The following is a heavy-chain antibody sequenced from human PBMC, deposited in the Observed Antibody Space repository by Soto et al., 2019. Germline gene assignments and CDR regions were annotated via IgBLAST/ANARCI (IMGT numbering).Heavy chain of an antibody. Sequence: SVKVSCKASGGTFSSYAISWVRQAPGQGLEWMGGIIPIFGTANYAQKFQGRVTITADESTSTAYMELSSLRSEDTAVYYCARVHGYSSGWYVRRHYYYYGMDVWGQGTTVTVSS. CDR2: IIPIFGTA. J-gene: IGHJ6*02. D-gene: IGHD6-19*01. CDR1: GGTFSSYA. CDR3: ARVHGYSSGWYVRRHYYYYGMDV. V-gene: IGHV1-69*13.